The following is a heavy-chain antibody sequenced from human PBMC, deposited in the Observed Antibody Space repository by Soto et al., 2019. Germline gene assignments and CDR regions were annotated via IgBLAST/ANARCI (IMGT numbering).Heavy chain of an antibody. V-gene: IGHV3-15*07. D-gene: IGHD2-21*01. J-gene: IGHJ4*02. CDR3: THLLSLAHPYSYL. CDR1: CITFIYSW. CDR2: IKSQASGGTI. Sequence: GSLRLSCGASCITFIYSWMDXVRQAPGKRLEWVGRIKSQASGGTIDYAAPVKGRFTISRDDSKNTVYLQMDSLKTEDTAVYYCTHLLSLAHPYSYLWGQGTQVTVPQ.